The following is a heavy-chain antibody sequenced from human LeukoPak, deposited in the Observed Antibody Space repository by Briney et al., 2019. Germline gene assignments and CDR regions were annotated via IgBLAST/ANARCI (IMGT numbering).Heavy chain of an antibody. Sequence: ASVKVSCKASGYTFTSYGISWVRQAPGQGLEWMGWISVYNGVTKYEQRFQGRVTLTTDTSTTTAYMELRSLISGDTAVYFCARDDWGITGYYYGMDVWGKGTTVTVSS. J-gene: IGHJ6*04. D-gene: IGHD1-20*01. V-gene: IGHV1-18*04. CDR2: ISVYNGVT. CDR3: ARDDWGITGYYYGMDV. CDR1: GYTFTSYG.